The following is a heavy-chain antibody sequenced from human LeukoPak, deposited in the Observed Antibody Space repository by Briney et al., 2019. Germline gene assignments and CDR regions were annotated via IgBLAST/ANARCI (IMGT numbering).Heavy chain of an antibody. CDR1: GFTFNIYS. J-gene: IGHJ6*04. Sequence: PGGSLRLSCAASGFTFNIYSMTWVRQAPGKGLEWVSSFADSGGNTYYADSVKGRFTVSRDSSKNTLFLQMNSLRAEDTAVYYCAELGITMIGGVWGKGTTVTISS. V-gene: IGHV3-23*01. CDR2: FADSGGNT. CDR3: AELGITMIGGV. D-gene: IGHD3-10*02.